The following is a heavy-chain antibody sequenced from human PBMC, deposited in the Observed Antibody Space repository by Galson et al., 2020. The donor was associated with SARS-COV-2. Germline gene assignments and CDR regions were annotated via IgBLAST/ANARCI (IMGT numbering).Heavy chain of an antibody. CDR2: IYSGGST. Sequence: TGGSLRLSCAASGFTVSSNYMSWVRQAPGKGLEWVSVIYSGGSTYYADSVKGRFTISRDNSKNTLYLQMNSLRAEDTAVYYCASELYLGPSYGVDVWGQGTTVTVSS. CDR3: ASELYLGPSYGVDV. CDR1: GFTVSSNY. D-gene: IGHD1-7*01. J-gene: IGHJ6*02. V-gene: IGHV3-66*02.